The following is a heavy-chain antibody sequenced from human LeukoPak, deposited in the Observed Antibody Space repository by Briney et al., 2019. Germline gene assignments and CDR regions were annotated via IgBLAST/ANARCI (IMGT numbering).Heavy chain of an antibody. CDR1: GYTFTSYD. D-gene: IGHD1-26*01. V-gene: IGHV1-8*01. J-gene: IGHJ5*02. CDR2: MNPNSGNT. Sequence: ASAKVSCKASGYTFTSYDMNWVRQATGQGLEWMGWMNPNSGNTGYAQKFQGRVTMTRNTSISTAYMELSSLRSEDTAVYYCARGAYIVGATTRWFDPWGQGTLVTVSS. CDR3: ARGAYIVGATTRWFDP.